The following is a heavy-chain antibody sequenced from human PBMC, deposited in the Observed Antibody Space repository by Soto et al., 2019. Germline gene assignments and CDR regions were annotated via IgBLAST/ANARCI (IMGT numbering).Heavy chain of an antibody. D-gene: IGHD3-22*01. CDR3: ARVGYYDSSGSLNYHYYGMTV. CDR1: GYTFTCYG. V-gene: IGHV1-18*01. Sequence: GASVNVSCKASGYTFTCYGISWVRQAPGQGLEWMGWISAYNGNTKYAQILQGRVSMTTDTSTKIAYMEVRSLRSDDTAVYYCARVGYYDSSGSLNYHYYGMTVRGQGTTVTVS. J-gene: IGHJ6*02. CDR2: ISAYNGNT.